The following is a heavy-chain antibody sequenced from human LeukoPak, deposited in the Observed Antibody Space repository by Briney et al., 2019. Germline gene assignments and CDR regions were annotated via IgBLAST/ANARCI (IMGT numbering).Heavy chain of an antibody. V-gene: IGHV1-18*01. CDR1: GYKFNTYG. CDR3: ARPDYGGNRGAFDI. J-gene: IGHJ3*02. D-gene: IGHD4-23*01. CDR2: ISAYNGKT. Sequence: GASVKVSCKASGYKFNTYGISWVRQAPGQGLEWMGWISAYNGKTDYAQKFQGRVTMTTDTSTSTAYMELRSLRSDDTAVYHCARPDYGGNRGAFDIWGQGTMVTVSS.